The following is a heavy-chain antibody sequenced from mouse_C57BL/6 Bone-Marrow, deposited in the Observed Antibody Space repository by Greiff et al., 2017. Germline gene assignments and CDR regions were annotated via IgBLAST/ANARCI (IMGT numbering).Heavy chain of an antibody. CDR3: ARRRGIYYGYDGGDY. J-gene: IGHJ2*01. Sequence: QVQLQQSGAELVRPGTSVKVSCKASGYAFTNYLIEWVKQRPGQGLEWIGVINPGSGGTNYNEKFKGKATLTADKSSSTAYMQLSSLTSEDSAVYFCARRRGIYYGYDGGDYWGQGTTLTVSS. D-gene: IGHD2-2*01. V-gene: IGHV1-54*01. CDR2: INPGSGGT. CDR1: GYAFTNYL.